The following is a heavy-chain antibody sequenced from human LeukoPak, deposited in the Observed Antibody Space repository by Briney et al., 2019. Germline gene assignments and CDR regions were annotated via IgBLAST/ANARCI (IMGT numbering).Heavy chain of an antibody. V-gene: IGHV4-59*10. CDR2: IYTSGST. J-gene: IGHJ6*03. CDR1: GGSFSGYY. D-gene: IGHD5-18*01. CDR3: ARQQRYYYYMDV. Sequence: SETLSLTCAVYGGSFSGYYWSWIRQPAGKGLEWIGRIYTSGSTNYNPSLKSRVTISVDTSKNQFSLKLSSVTAADTAVYYCARQQRYYYYMDVWGKGTTVTVSS.